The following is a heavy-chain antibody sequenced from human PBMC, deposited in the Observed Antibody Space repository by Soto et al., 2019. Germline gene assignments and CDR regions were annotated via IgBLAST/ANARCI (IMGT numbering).Heavy chain of an antibody. CDR2: TYYRSKWYI. CDR1: GDSVSSNSAA. CDR3: ARGSWDDVTGHYYMDV. J-gene: IGHJ6*03. D-gene: IGHD1-1*01. V-gene: IGHV6-1*01. Sequence: QVQLQQSGPGLVKPSQTLSLTCDISGDSVSSNSAAWNWIWQTPSRGLEWLGRTYYRSKWYINYAVSVKSRITVNPDTSKNQFSLQLNSVTPEDTAVYYCARGSWDDVTGHYYMDVWGKGTTVTVSS.